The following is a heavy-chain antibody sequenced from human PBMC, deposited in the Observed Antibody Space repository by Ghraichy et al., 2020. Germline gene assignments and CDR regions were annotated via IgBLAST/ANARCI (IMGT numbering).Heavy chain of an antibody. D-gene: IGHD6-19*01. V-gene: IGHV4-59*02. CDR2: IYNNVRT. CDR3: ARPGGIAVSGPPPAFDI. CDR1: GDSVSNYY. J-gene: IGHJ3*02. Sequence: TLSLTCTVSGDSVSNYYWSWVRQPPGQGLEWIAYIYNNVRTNYNPSLKSRVTISVDTSKNQFSLKLSSVTAADTAIYYCARPGGIAVSGPPPAFDIWGQGTMVTVSS.